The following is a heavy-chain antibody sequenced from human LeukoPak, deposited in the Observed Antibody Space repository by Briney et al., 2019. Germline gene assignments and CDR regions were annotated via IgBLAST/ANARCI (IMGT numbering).Heavy chain of an antibody. J-gene: IGHJ4*02. V-gene: IGHV3-7*01. CDR3: ARGGVGNPIEVNDH. CDR1: GSVFSSHF. CDR2: IQPGGSEK. D-gene: IGHD1-14*01. Sequence: GGSLRLSCAASGSVFSSHFMSWVRQAPGMGLEWVGIIQPGGSEKYYVDSVKGRFTISRDNAKNSLYLQMNSLRAEDTAVYYCARGGVGNPIEVNDHWGQGTLVTVSS.